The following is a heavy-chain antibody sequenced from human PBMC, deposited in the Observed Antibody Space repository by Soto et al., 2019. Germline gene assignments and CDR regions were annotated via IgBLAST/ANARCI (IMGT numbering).Heavy chain of an antibody. D-gene: IGHD3-22*01. CDR1: GGSFSGYY. Sequence: SETLSLTCAVYGGSFSGYYWSWIRQPPGKGLEWIGEINHSGSTNYNPSLKSRVTISVDTSKNQFSLKLSSVTAADTAVYYCVRGGKLYYYDSSGYYYENWGQGTLVTVSS. CDR2: INHSGST. V-gene: IGHV4-34*01. J-gene: IGHJ4*02. CDR3: VRGGKLYYYDSSGYYYEN.